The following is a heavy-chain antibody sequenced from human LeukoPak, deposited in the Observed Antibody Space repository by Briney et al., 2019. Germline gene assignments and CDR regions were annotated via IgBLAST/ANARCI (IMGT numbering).Heavy chain of an antibody. D-gene: IGHD3-3*01. J-gene: IGHJ4*02. CDR3: ARVVYYDFWSGYLYYFDY. V-gene: IGHV3-7*01. CDR1: GFTFSTYW. CDR2: IKQDGGER. Sequence: GGSLRLSCAASGFTFSTYWMSWVRQAPGKGLEWVANIKQDGGERYYVDSVKGRFTISRDNAKNSLSLQMNSLRAEDTAVYYCARVVYYDFWSGYLYYFDYWGQGTLVTVSS.